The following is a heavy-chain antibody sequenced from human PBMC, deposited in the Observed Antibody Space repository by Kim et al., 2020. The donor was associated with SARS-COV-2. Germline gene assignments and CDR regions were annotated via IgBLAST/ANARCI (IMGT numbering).Heavy chain of an antibody. V-gene: IGHV4-59*13. J-gene: IGHJ4*02. D-gene: IGHD2-15*01. CDR1: GGSISSYY. Sequence: SETLSLTCTVSGGSISSYYWSWIRQPPGKGLEWIGYIYYSGSTNYNPSLKSRVTISVDTSKNQFSLKLSSVTAADTAVYYCARAEGYCSGGSCSFDYWGQGTLVTVSS. CDR2: IYYSGST. CDR3: ARAEGYCSGGSCSFDY.